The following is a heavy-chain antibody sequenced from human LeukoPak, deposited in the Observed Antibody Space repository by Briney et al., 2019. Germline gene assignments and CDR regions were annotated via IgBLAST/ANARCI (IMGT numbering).Heavy chain of an antibody. Sequence: ASVKVSCKASGYTFSSYGISWGRQAPGQGLDWMGWISTYTGNTKYVQKFQGRVTMTTDTSTTTAYMELRALGSDDTAVYHCARDSALDYYDSENWFDRWGQGTLVTVSS. J-gene: IGHJ5*02. CDR2: ISTYTGNT. CDR3: ARDSALDYYDSENWFDR. V-gene: IGHV1-18*01. CDR1: GYTFSSYG. D-gene: IGHD3-10*01.